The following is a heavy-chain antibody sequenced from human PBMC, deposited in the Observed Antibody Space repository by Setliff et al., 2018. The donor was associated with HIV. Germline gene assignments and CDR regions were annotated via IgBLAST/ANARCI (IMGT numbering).Heavy chain of an antibody. V-gene: IGHV4-4*07. Sequence: TLSLTCTVSGAGIISYSWSWIRQPAGKGLEWIGRVYSSGSTNYNPSLRNRLTMSVDTSKKQFSLKLSSVTAADTAVYYCARGSVIVADALDIWGQGTMVTVSS. CDR3: ARGSVIVADALDI. J-gene: IGHJ3*02. CDR1: GAGIISYS. D-gene: IGHD1-26*01. CDR2: VYSSGST.